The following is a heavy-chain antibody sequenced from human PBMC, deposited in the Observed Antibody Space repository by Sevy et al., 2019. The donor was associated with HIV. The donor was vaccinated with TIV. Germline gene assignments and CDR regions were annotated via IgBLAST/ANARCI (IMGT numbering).Heavy chain of an antibody. J-gene: IGHJ3*02. CDR2: ISPNSDGT. CDR1: GYTFTDYY. V-gene: IGHV1-2*02. CDR3: AREFDSSANDAFDI. D-gene: IGHD3-22*01. Sequence: ASVKVSCEASGYTFTDYYMHWVRQAPGQGPEWMGWISPNSDGTKYAQKFQGRVTLTRDTSISTAYMELSRLGPDDTAVYYCAREFDSSANDAFDIWPRDNGHRLL.